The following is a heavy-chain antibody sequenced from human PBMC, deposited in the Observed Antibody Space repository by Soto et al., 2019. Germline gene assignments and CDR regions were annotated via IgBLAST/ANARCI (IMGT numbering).Heavy chain of an antibody. V-gene: IGHV4-61*01. J-gene: IGHJ4*02. CDR1: GGSVSSGSYY. CDR3: ARETEVATGRPFDY. Sequence: KPSETLSLTCTVSGGSVSSGSYYWSWIRQPPGKGLEWIGYIYYSGSTNYNPSLKSRVTISVDTSKNQFSLKLSSVTAADTAVYYRARETEVATGRPFDYWGQGTLVTVSS. D-gene: IGHD5-12*01. CDR2: IYYSGST.